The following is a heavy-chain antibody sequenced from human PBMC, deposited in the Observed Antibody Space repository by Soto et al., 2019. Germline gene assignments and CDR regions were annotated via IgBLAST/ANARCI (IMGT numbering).Heavy chain of an antibody. CDR2: IHHSGTT. D-gene: IGHD3-22*01. V-gene: IGHV4-4*02. Sequence: QVQLQESGPGLVKPSETLSLTCDVSGGSISSNWWSWVRQPPGKGLEWIGEIHHSGTTNYNPSLKSRVTMSVVKSENQISLNLNSVTAADTTVYYCARHIAMSTMRGFDSWGQGTLVTVSS. CDR1: GGSISSNW. J-gene: IGHJ4*02. CDR3: ARHIAMSTMRGFDS.